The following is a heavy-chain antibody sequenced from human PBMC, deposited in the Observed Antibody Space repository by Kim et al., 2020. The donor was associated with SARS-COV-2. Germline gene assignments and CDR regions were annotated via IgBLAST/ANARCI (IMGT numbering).Heavy chain of an antibody. CDR1: GYTFTSYG. D-gene: IGHD3-3*01. V-gene: IGHV1-18*04. Sequence: ASVKVSCKASGYTFTSYGISWVRQAPGQGLEWMGWISAYNGNTNYAQKLQGRVTMTTDTSTSTAYMELRSLRSDDTAVYYCARDRQTRGITIFGRGLYYGMDVWGQGTTVTVSS. J-gene: IGHJ6*02. CDR2: ISAYNGNT. CDR3: ARDRQTRGITIFGRGLYYGMDV.